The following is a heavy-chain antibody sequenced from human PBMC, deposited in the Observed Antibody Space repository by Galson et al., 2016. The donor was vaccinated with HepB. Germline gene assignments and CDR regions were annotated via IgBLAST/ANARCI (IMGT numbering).Heavy chain of an antibody. D-gene: IGHD2-8*01. V-gene: IGHV3-11*06. CDR1: GFTFSDYY. Sequence: SLRLSCAASGFTFSDYYMNWIRQAPGKGLEWISYIGISGISNTCTNYADSVKGRFTISRDNTNNSLYLQMNSLRAEDTAVYYCARSGGGYCHNGVCFVGWFESWGQGTLVTVSS. CDR2: IGISGISNTCT. CDR3: ARSGGGYCHNGVCFVGWFES. J-gene: IGHJ5*01.